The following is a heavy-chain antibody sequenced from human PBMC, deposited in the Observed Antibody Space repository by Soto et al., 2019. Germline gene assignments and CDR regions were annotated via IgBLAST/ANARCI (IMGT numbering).Heavy chain of an antibody. Sequence: PSETLSLTCAVHGGSFSGFYWTWIRQPPGKGLEWIGEINHSGCSNYNPPLKSRVTMSLDTSRNQFSLSLNSVTAADTAVYYCARMAGPWYFDLWGRGTLVTVSS. CDR3: ARMAGPWYFDL. V-gene: IGHV4-34*01. CDR1: GGSFSGFY. J-gene: IGHJ2*01. CDR2: INHSGCS.